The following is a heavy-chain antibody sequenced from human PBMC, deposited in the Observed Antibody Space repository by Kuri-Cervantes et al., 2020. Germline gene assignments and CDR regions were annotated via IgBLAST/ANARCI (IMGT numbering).Heavy chain of an antibody. V-gene: IGHV3-7*05. CDR3: AKADCDSTGCHTIDY. D-gene: IGHD2-2*01. CDR2: IKQDGGEK. Sequence: GGSLRLSCAASGFTFSSYWMSWVRQAPGKGLEWVANIKQDGGEKYYMDSVKGRFTISRDNSKNTLHLQINSLGAEDTAVYYCAKADCDSTGCHTIDYWGQGTLVTVSS. CDR1: GFTFSSYW. J-gene: IGHJ4*02.